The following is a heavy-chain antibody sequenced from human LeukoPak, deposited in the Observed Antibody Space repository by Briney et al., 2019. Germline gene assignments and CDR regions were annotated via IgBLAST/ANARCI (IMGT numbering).Heavy chain of an antibody. J-gene: IGHJ4*02. CDR2: IYTNGST. D-gene: IGHD6-19*01. CDR3: ARGISGGWYYFDY. Sequence: SETLSLTCTVSGGSISSYSWSWIRQPAGKGLEWIGRIYTNGSTNYNPSLKSRVTMSVDTSKNQFSLKLSSVTAADTAVYYCARGISGGWYYFDYWGQGTLVTVSS. CDR1: GGSISSYS. V-gene: IGHV4-4*07.